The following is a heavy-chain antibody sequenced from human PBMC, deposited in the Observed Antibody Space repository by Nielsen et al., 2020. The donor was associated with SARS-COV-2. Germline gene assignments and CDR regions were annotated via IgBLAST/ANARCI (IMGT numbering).Heavy chain of an antibody. J-gene: IGHJ6*02. CDR3: ARVPTVGCLSYYYYGMDV. D-gene: IGHD4-11*01. Sequence: GGSLRLSCAVSGFTFDDYAMHWVRQAPGKGLEWVSGISSGSGDHTYYADSVKGRFTISSDSSQNTLYLHMNSLGAEDTAVYFCARVPTVGCLSYYYYGMDVWGQGTTVTVSS. CDR1: GFTFDDYA. CDR2: ISSGSGDHT. V-gene: IGHV3-23*01.